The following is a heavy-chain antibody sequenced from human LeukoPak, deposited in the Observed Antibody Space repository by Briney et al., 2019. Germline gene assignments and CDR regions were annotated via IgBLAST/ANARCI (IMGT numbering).Heavy chain of an antibody. CDR2: MNPNSGNT. CDR1: GYTFTSYD. V-gene: IGHV1-8*03. CDR3: ARGRGLTTVTHYYYYYYMDV. D-gene: IGHD4-17*01. J-gene: IGHJ6*03. Sequence: ASVKVSCKASGYTFTSYDINWVRQATGPGHEWMGWMNPNSGNTGYAQKFEGRVTITRNTSISTAYMELSSLRSEDTAVYYCARGRGLTTVTHYYYYYYMDVWGKGTTVTVSS.